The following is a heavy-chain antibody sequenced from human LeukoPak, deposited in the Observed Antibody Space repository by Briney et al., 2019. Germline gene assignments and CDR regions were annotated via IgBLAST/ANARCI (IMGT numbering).Heavy chain of an antibody. V-gene: IGHV3-21*01. CDR3: AKDDEGYY. Sequence: PGGSLRLSCAASGFSFSDSGMDWVRQAPGKGLEWVSSVSASSAFIWYADSVKGRFTISRDNAKNSLYLQMNSLRAEDTAVDYCAKDDEGYYWGQGILVTVSS. D-gene: IGHD3-3*01. CDR1: GFSFSDSG. CDR2: VSASSAFI. J-gene: IGHJ4*02.